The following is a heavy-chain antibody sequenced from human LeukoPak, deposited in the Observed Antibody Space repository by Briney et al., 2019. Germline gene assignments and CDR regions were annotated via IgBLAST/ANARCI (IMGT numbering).Heavy chain of an antibody. CDR3: ARGKRSCQTYRCYNWFDP. CDR1: GGSISSGSSY. Sequence: SETLSLTCTVSGGSISSGSSYWSWIRQPAGKGLEWIGRIYTSGSTNYNPSLKSRVTISVDTSKNQFSLKLSSVTAADTAVYYCARGKRSCQTYRCYNWFDPWGQGTLVTVSS. V-gene: IGHV4-61*02. J-gene: IGHJ5*02. D-gene: IGHD2-15*01. CDR2: IYTSGST.